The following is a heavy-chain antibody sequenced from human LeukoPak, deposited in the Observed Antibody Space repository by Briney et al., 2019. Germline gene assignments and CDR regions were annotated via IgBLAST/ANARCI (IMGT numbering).Heavy chain of an antibody. CDR2: ISGDGGSI. Sequence: SGGSLRLSRAASGFTFDDYAMHWVRQAPGKGLEWVSLISGDGGSIYYADSVKGRFTISRDNSKNSLYLQMNSLRTEDTALYYYAKDGPDVWGQGTTVTVSS. CDR1: GFTFDDYA. J-gene: IGHJ6*02. CDR3: AKDGPDV. V-gene: IGHV3-43*02.